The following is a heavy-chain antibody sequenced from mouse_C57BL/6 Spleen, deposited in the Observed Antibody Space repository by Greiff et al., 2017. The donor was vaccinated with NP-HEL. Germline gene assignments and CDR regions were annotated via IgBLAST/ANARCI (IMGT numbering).Heavy chain of an antibody. Sequence: VQLQQSGPELVKPGASVKISCKASGYTFTDYYMNWVKQSHGKSLEWIGDINPNNGGTSYNQKFKGKATLTVDKSSSTAYMELRSLTSEDSAVYYCARSNWDPYAMDYWGQGTSVTVSS. D-gene: IGHD4-1*01. CDR2: INPNNGGT. V-gene: IGHV1-26*01. CDR1: GYTFTDYY. J-gene: IGHJ4*01. CDR3: ARSNWDPYAMDY.